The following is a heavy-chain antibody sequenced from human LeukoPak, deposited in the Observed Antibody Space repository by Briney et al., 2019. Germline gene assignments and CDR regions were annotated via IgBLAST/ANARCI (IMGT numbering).Heavy chain of an antibody. CDR3: ARDGVGIAARPGWFDP. CDR2: IHYSGTT. V-gene: IGHV4-59*12. J-gene: IGHJ5*02. CDR1: GGSIGTYY. Sequence: SETLSLTCAVSGGSIGTYYWSWIRQPPGKGLEWIGYIHYSGTTNYNPSLKSRVTISIDTSKNQFSLKLSSVTAADTAVYYCARDGVGIAARPGWFDPWGQGTLVTVSS. D-gene: IGHD6-6*01.